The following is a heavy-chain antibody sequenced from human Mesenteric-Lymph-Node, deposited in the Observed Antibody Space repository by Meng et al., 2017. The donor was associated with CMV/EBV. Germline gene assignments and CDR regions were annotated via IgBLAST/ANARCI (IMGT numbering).Heavy chain of an antibody. J-gene: IGHJ4*02. CDR1: GGSISSSSYY. CDR3: AREPGN. CDR2: ISHSGST. D-gene: IGHD1-14*01. Sequence: GSLRLSCTVSGGSISSSSYYWGWIRQPPGKGLEWVGSISHSGSTYYNPSLKSRVTISVDTSKNQFSLKLSSVTAADTAVYYCAREPGNWGQGTLVTVSS. V-gene: IGHV4-39*07.